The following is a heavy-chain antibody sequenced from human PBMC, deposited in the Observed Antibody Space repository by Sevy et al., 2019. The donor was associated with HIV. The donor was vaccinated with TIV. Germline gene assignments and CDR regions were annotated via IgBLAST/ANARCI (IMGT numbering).Heavy chain of an antibody. J-gene: IGHJ5*02. CDR1: GASISSSSYY. Sequence: SETLSLICTVSGASISSSSYYWGWIRQPPGKGLEWIGSVYYSGISFYTPSVKCRVTISIDTSKNQFSLKLSSVTAADTAVYYCTRRMSSSSSGRWFGPWGQGTLVADSS. D-gene: IGHD6-6*01. CDR2: VYYSGIS. V-gene: IGHV4-39*01. CDR3: TRRMSSSSSGRWFGP.